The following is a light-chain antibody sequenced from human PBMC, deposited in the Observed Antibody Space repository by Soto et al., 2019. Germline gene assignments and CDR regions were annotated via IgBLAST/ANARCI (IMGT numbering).Light chain of an antibody. J-gene: IGKJ1*01. CDR3: QQYNSYSWT. Sequence: DLQMTQSPSTLSASVGDRVTITCRASQSISSWLAWYQQKPGTSPKLLIYDASTLESGVPSRFSGSGSGTEFTLTISSLQPDDFATYYCQQYNSYSWTFGQGTKVEIK. CDR1: QSISSW. CDR2: DAS. V-gene: IGKV1-5*01.